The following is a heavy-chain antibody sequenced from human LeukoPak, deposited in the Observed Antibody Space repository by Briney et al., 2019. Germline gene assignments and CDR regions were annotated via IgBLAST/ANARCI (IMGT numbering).Heavy chain of an antibody. CDR3: VRGAGYAAHWGYWYFDL. D-gene: IGHD6-6*01. J-gene: IGHJ2*01. CDR2: ISGSGNTI. Sequence: GGSLRLSCAASGFTFSDYYMTWIRQAPGKVLEWVSYISGSGNTIYYADSVKGRFTISRDNAKNSLYLQMTSLRPEDPAVYFCVRGAGYAAHWGYWYFDLWGRGALVTVSS. V-gene: IGHV3-11*01. CDR1: GFTFSDYY.